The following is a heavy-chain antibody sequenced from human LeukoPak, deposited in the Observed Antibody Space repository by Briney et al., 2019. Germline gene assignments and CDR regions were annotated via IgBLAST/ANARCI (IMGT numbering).Heavy chain of an antibody. V-gene: IGHV3-48*03. Sequence: GGSLRLSCAASGVTFTNYEMAWVRQAPGMGLEWVSYVSDSGTITKYVDAVKGRFTISRDNARNSVYLQMESLRVEDTALYYCAGGPQYGGCYVDWGQGTLVTVSS. CDR1: GVTFTNYE. CDR3: AGGPQYGGCYVD. CDR2: VSDSGTIT. D-gene: IGHD1-26*01. J-gene: IGHJ4*02.